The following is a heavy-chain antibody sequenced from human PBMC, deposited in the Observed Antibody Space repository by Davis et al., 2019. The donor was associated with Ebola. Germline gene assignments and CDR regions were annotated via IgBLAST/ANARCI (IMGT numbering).Heavy chain of an antibody. V-gene: IGHV3-23*01. Sequence: GESLKISCTDSVITFSSYAMTWVRQAPGKGLEWVSAISGSGGSTYYADSVKGRFTISRDNSKNTLYLQMNSLRAEDTAVYYCARDISDSSSSLYYYYGMDVWGKGTTVTVSS. CDR3: ARDISDSSSSLYYYYGMDV. CDR1: VITFSSYA. J-gene: IGHJ6*04. CDR2: ISGSGGST. D-gene: IGHD6-6*01.